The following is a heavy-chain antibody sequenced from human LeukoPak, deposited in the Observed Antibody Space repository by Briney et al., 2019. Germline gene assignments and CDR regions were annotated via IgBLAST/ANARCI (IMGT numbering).Heavy chain of an antibody. CDR1: GGSISSSSYY. CDR2: IYYSGST. CDR3: ARDRLTADLENDYGDYGGDY. J-gene: IGHJ4*02. Sequence: PSETLSLTCTVSGGSISSSSYYWGWIRQPPGKGLEWIGSIYYSGSTYYNPSLKSRVTISVDTSKNQFSLKLSSVTAADTAVYYCARDRLTADLENDYGDYGGDYWGQGTLVTVSS. V-gene: IGHV4-39*07. D-gene: IGHD4-17*01.